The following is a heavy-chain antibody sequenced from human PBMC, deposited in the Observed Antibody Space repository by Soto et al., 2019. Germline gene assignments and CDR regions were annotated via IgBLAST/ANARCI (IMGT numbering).Heavy chain of an antibody. V-gene: IGHV3-30-3*01. Sequence: QVQLVESGGGVVQPGRSLRLSCAASGFTFSSYAMHWVRQAPGKGLEWVAVISYDGSNKYYADSVKGRFTISRDNSKNTLYLQMNSLRAEDTAVYYCARDRWARMVRGKGYYYGMDVWGQGTTVTVSS. CDR2: ISYDGSNK. CDR3: ARDRWARMVRGKGYYYGMDV. CDR1: GFTFSSYA. J-gene: IGHJ6*02. D-gene: IGHD3-10*01.